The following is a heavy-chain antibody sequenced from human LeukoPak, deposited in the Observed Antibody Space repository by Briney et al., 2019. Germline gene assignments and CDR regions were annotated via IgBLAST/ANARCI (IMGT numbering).Heavy chain of an antibody. V-gene: IGHV4-59*01. D-gene: IGHD3-22*01. Sequence: SETLSLTCTVSGGSMSSYYWSWIRQPPGKGLEWIGYIYYSGSTNYNPSLKGRVTILVDTSKNQFTLNLSSVTAADTAVYYCARELGTYYYDSSGYYYVDYWGQGTLVTVSS. CDR3: ARELGTYYYDSSGYYYVDY. J-gene: IGHJ4*02. CDR2: IYYSGST. CDR1: GGSMSSYY.